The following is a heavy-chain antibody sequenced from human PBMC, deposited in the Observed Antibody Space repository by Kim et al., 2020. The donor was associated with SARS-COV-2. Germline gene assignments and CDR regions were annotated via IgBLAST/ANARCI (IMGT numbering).Heavy chain of an antibody. V-gene: IGHV5-51*01. Sequence: GESLKISCKGSGYSFTSYWIGWVRQMPGKGLEWMGIIYPGDSDTRYSPSFQGQVTISADKSISTAYLQWSSLKASDTAMYYCARLRDIAVAGTTFRWFDPWGQGTLVTVSS. CDR3: ARLRDIAVAGTTFRWFDP. CDR1: GYSFTSYW. CDR2: IYPGDSDT. D-gene: IGHD6-19*01. J-gene: IGHJ5*02.